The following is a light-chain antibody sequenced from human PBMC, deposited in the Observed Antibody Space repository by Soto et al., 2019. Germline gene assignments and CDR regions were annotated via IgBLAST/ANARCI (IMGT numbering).Light chain of an antibody. CDR1: SGYSNYK. V-gene: IGLV9-49*01. Sequence: QLVLTQPPSASASLGASVTLTCTLSSGYSNYKVDWYQQRPGKGPRFVMRVGTGGIVGSKGDGSPDRFSVLGSGLNRYLTIKNIQEEDESDYHCGADHGSGSNFVSVVFGGGTKLTVL. CDR2: VGTGGIVG. CDR3: GADHGSGSNFVSVV. J-gene: IGLJ2*01.